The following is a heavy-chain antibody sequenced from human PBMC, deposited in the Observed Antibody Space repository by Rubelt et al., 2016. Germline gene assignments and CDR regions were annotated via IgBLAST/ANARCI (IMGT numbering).Heavy chain of an antibody. Sequence: NRGEWVSAISSSGDSTYYVDSVKGRFTISRDNSKNTLYLQMSSLRAEDTAVYYCAKGGAYSGSYSDDYWGQGTLVTVSS. V-gene: IGHV3-23*01. CDR2: ISSSGDST. D-gene: IGHD1-26*01. CDR3: AKGGAYSGSYSDDY. J-gene: IGHJ4*02.